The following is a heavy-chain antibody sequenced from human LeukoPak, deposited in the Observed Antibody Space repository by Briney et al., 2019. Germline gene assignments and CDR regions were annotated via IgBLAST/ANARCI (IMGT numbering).Heavy chain of an antibody. CDR1: GYTFTSYG. CDR3: AAIRFLEWLDPYYYYGMDV. D-gene: IGHD3-3*01. J-gene: IGHJ6*02. CDR2: ISAYNGNT. Sequence: ASVKVSCKASGYTFTSYGISWVRQAPGQGLEWMGWISAYNGNTNYAQKLQGRVTMTTDTSTSTAYMELRSLRSDDAAAYYCAAIRFLEWLDPYYYYGMDVWGQGTTVTVSS. V-gene: IGHV1-18*01.